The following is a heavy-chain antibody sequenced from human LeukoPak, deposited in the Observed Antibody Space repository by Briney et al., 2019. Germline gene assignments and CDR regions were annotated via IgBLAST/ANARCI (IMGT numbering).Heavy chain of an antibody. Sequence: SETLSLTCAVSGGSISSSNWWSWVRQPPGKGLEWIGEIYHSGSTNYNPSLKSRVTISVDTSKNQFSLKLSSVTAADTAVYYCARWGEHSALRVHAFDIWGQGTVVTVSS. CDR3: ARWGEHSALRVHAFDI. CDR1: GGSISSSNW. J-gene: IGHJ3*02. V-gene: IGHV4-4*02. D-gene: IGHD3-10*01. CDR2: IYHSGST.